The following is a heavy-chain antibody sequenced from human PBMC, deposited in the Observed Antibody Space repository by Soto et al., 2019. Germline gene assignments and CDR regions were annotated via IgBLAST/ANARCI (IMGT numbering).Heavy chain of an antibody. V-gene: IGHV4-34*01. CDR1: GGSFSGYY. J-gene: IGHJ6*03. CDR2: INHSGST. CDR3: ARGTKGSHYYYYMDV. Sequence: SETLSLTCAVYGGSFSGYYWSWIRQPPGKGLEWIGEINHSGSTNYNPSLKSRVTISVDTSKNQFSLKLSSVTAADTAVYYCARGTKGSHYYYYMDVWGKGTTVTVSS.